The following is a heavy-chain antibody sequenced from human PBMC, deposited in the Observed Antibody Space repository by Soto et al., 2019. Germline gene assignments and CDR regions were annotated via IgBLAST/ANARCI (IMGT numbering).Heavy chain of an antibody. Sequence: GGSLRLSCAASGFTFSSYSMNWVRQAPGKGLEWVSYISSSSSSISYADSVKGRFTISRDNAKNSLYLQMNSLKGEDTAVYYCALLSPMGSYWFQVWGKGTLVTVS. D-gene: IGHD2-15*01. V-gene: IGHV3-48*01. CDR1: GFTFSSYS. CDR3: ALLSPMGSYWFQV. J-gene: IGHJ1*01. CDR2: ISSSSSSI.